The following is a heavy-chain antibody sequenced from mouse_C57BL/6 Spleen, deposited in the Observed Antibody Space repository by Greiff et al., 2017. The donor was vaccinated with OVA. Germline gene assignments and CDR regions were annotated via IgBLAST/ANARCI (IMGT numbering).Heavy chain of an antibody. Sequence: VQLKQSGAELVRPGASVKLSCTASGFNIKDDYMHWVKQRPEQGLEWIGWIDPENGDTEYASKFQGKATITADTSSNTAYLQLSSLTSEDTAVYYCTTSYYYGSSWYFDVWGTGTTVTVSS. J-gene: IGHJ1*03. CDR3: TTSYYYGSSWYFDV. CDR1: GFNIKDDY. V-gene: IGHV14-4*01. D-gene: IGHD1-1*01. CDR2: IDPENGDT.